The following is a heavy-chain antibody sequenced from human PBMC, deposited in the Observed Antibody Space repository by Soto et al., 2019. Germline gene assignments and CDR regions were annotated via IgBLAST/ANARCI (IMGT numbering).Heavy chain of an antibody. CDR3: ARSNSRPVWVGELLGGVNNWFDP. V-gene: IGHV1-8*01. CDR2: MNPNSGNT. D-gene: IGHD3-10*01. J-gene: IGHJ5*02. CDR1: GYTFTSYD. Sequence: QVQLVQSGAEVKKPGASVKVSCKASGYTFTSYDINWVRQATGQGLEWMGWMNPNSGNTGYAQKFQGRVTMTRNTSISTAYMELSGLRSEDTDVDYCARSNSRPVWVGELLGGVNNWFDPWGQGTLVTVSS.